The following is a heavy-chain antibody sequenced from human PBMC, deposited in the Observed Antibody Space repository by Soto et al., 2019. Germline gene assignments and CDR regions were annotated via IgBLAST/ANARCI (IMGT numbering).Heavy chain of an antibody. CDR1: GGSFSGYY. D-gene: IGHD6-13*01. CDR3: ARGRIAAAGRGGNWFDP. Sequence: PSETLSLTCAVYGGSFSGYYWSWIRQPPGKGLEWIGEINHSGSTNYNPSLKSRVTISVDTSKNQFSLKLSSVTAADTAMYYCARGRIAAAGRGGNWFDPWGQGTLVTVS. J-gene: IGHJ5*02. CDR2: INHSGST. V-gene: IGHV4-34*01.